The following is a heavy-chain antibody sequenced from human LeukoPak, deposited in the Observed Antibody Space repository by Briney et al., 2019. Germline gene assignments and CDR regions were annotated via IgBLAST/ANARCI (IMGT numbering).Heavy chain of an antibody. D-gene: IGHD3-10*01. CDR3: ARPSSGGWYNWFDP. V-gene: IGHV4-34*01. CDR2: INHSGST. J-gene: IGHJ5*02. Sequence: PSETLSLTCADYGGSFSGYYWSWIRQPPGKGLEWIGEINHSGSTNYNPSLKSRVTISVDTSKNQFSLKLSSVTAADTAVYYCARPSSGGWYNWFDPWGQGTLVTVSS. CDR1: GGSFSGYY.